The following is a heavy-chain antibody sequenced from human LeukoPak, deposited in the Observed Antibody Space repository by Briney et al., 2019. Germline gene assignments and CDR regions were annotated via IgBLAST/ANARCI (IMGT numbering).Heavy chain of an antibody. J-gene: IGHJ4*02. CDR1: GGSISSYY. CDR2: IYYSGST. CDR3: ARESTAMVTWIDY. V-gene: IGHV4-59*01. D-gene: IGHD5-18*01. Sequence: SETLSLTCTVSGGSISSYYWSWIRQPPGKGLEWIGYIYYSGSTNYNPSLKSRVTISVDTSKNQFSLKLSSVTAADTAVYYCARESTAMVTWIDYWSQGTLVTVSS.